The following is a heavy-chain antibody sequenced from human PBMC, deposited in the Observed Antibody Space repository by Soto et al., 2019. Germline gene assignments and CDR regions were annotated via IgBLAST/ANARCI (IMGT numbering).Heavy chain of an antibody. CDR2: IYHSGST. D-gene: IGHD3-10*02. V-gene: IGHV4-30-2*01. CDR1: GGSISSGGYS. CDR3: ARENNVFPGGYFGY. Sequence: QLQLQESGSGLVKPSQTLSLTCAVSGGSISSGGYSWSWIRQPPGKGLEWIGYIYHSGSTYYNPSLKSRVTISGDRSKNQFSRKLSSVTASDTAVYYCARENNVFPGGYFGYWGQGTVVTVSS. J-gene: IGHJ4*02.